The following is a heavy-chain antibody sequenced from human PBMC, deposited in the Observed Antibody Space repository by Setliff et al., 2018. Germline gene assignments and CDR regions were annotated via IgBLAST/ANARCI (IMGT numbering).Heavy chain of an antibody. V-gene: IGHV4-61*02. CDR1: GDSISRAKYY. CDR2: IYTDGST. Sequence: SETLSLTCTVSGDSISRAKYYWSWIRQSVGKGLEWIGRIYTDGSTKYDPSLESRAIMSVDASKNQISLKLNSVTAADTAVYYCAKGGTYRYFDFWGQGALVTVSS. D-gene: IGHD1-26*01. J-gene: IGHJ4*02. CDR3: AKGGTYRYFDF.